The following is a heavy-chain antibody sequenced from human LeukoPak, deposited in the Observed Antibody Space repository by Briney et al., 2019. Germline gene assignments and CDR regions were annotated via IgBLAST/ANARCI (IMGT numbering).Heavy chain of an antibody. CDR2: IRSKANNYAT. D-gene: IGHD5-24*01. V-gene: IGHV3-73*01. CDR1: GFIFSSSD. CDR3: TRQIGDGYNLIDY. Sequence: PGGSLRLSCAASGFIFSSSDIHWVRQASGKGLEWVGRIRSKANNYATTYAASVKGRFTISRDDSKNTAYLQVNSLKTEDTAVYYCTRQIGDGYNLIDYWGQGTLVTVSS. J-gene: IGHJ4*02.